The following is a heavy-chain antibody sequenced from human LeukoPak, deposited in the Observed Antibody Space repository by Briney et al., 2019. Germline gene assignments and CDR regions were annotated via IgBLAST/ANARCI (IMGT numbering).Heavy chain of an antibody. V-gene: IGHV4-4*07. CDR1: GGSISSYY. CDR3: AGDYYDSSGSDY. J-gene: IGHJ4*02. Sequence: SETLSLTCTVSGGSISSYYWSWIRQPAGKGLEWIGRIYTSGSTNYNPSLKSRVTMSVDTSKNQFSLKLSSVTAADTAVYYYAGDYYDSSGSDYWGQGTLVTVSS. CDR2: IYTSGST. D-gene: IGHD3-22*01.